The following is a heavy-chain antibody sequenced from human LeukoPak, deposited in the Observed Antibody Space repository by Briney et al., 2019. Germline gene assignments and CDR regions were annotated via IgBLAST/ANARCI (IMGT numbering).Heavy chain of an antibody. CDR1: GYTFRGFG. CDR3: VKGGSGYWADFDY. J-gene: IGHJ4*02. V-gene: IGHV3-30*02. Sequence: GGSLRLSCAASGYTFRGFGIHWVRQAPGQGLQWVAFIRSDGSHQFYADSVKDRFSISRDNSYNTLFLQMNRLRPEDTAVYYCVKGGSGYWADFDYLGQGTPVTASS. CDR2: IRSDGSHQ. D-gene: IGHD3-3*01.